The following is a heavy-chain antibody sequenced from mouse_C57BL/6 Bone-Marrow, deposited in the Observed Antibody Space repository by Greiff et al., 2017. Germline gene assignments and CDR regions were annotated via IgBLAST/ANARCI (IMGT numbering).Heavy chain of an antibody. CDR2: ISNGGGSP. CDR3: ARPIATVAPIAY. Sequence: DVKLVESGGGLVQPGGSLKLSCAASGFTFSDSYMSWFRQTLEKRLEWVAYISNGGGSPYYPDTVKGRFTISRDNAKNALYLQMSRLKSEDTAMFYCARPIATVAPIAYWGQGTLVTVSA. J-gene: IGHJ3*01. CDR1: GFTFSDSY. V-gene: IGHV5-12*01. D-gene: IGHD1-1*01.